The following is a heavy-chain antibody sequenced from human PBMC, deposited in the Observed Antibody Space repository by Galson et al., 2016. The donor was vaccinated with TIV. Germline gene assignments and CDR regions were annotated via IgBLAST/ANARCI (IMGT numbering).Heavy chain of an antibody. CDR1: GFTFRSYG. CDR2: ISDDGYNK. D-gene: IGHD3-22*01. V-gene: IGHV3-30*04. CDR3: ARDRRGSSGSLYFDK. J-gene: IGHJ4*02. Sequence: SLRLSCATSGFTFRSYGMHWVRQAPGKGPEWVAFISDDGYNKEYADSVKGRFTMSRDSAKNSVYLQMDSLRVEDTAIYYCARDRRGSSGSLYFDKWGQGALITVSS.